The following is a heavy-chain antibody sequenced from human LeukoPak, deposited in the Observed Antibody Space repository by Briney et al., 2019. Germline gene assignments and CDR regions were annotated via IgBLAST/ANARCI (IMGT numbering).Heavy chain of an antibody. D-gene: IGHD4-11*01. V-gene: IGHV4-34*01. CDR3: AKSYFDYSTYYSYYFNL. CDR2: INHSGST. CDR1: GGSFSGYY. J-gene: IGHJ4*02. Sequence: SETLSLTCAVYGGSFSGYYWSWIRQPPGKGLEWIGEINHSGSTNYNPSLKSRVTIPVDTSKNQFSLKLSSVTAADTAVYYCAKSYFDYSTYYSYYFNLWGQGALVTVSS.